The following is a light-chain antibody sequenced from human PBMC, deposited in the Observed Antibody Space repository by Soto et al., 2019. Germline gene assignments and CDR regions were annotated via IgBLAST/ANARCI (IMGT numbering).Light chain of an antibody. V-gene: IGKV3-20*01. Sequence: EIVLTQSPGTLTLSQGERATLSCRASQSVSSSYLAWYQQKPGQAPRLLIYGASSRATGIPDRFSGSGSGTDFTLTISRLEPEDFAVYYCQHSATFGQGTRLEIK. CDR2: GAS. CDR3: QHSAT. J-gene: IGKJ5*01. CDR1: QSVSSSY.